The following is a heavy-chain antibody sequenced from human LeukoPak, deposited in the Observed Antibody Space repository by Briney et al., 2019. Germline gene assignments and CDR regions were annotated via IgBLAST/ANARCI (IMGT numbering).Heavy chain of an antibody. V-gene: IGHV1-69*05. CDR3: ARSPRLVGDFWSGYYGSKYYYYYYMDV. J-gene: IGHJ6*03. CDR1: GGTFSSYA. CDR2: IIPIFGTA. D-gene: IGHD3-3*01. Sequence: SVTVSCKASGGTFSSYAISWVRQAPGQGLEWMGGIIPIFGTANYAHKFQGRVTITTDEYTSTAYMELSSLRSEDTAVYYCARSPRLVGDFWSGYYGSKYYYYYYMDVWGKGTTVTVSS.